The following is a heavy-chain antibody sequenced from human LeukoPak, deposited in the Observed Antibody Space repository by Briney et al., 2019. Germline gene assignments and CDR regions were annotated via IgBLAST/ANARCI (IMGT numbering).Heavy chain of an antibody. CDR2: ISGSGGST. D-gene: IGHD3-9*01. J-gene: IGHJ4*02. CDR1: GFTFSSYA. CDR3: AKGEYDILTGYPYYFDY. Sequence: GGSLRLSCAASGFTFSSYAMSWVRQAPGKGLEWVSAISGSGGSTYYADSVKGRFTISRDNSKNTLYLQMNSLRAEDTAVYYCAKGEYDILTGYPYYFDYWGQGTLVTVSS. V-gene: IGHV3-23*01.